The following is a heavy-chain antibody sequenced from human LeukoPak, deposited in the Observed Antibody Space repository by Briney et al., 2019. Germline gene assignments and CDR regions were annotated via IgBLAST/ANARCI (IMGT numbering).Heavy chain of an antibody. CDR3: ARQGERWLQFPFDY. D-gene: IGHD5-24*01. Sequence: SETLSLTCTVSGGSISSYYWSWIQQPPGKGLEWIGYIYYSGSTNYNPSLKSRVTISVDTSKNQFSLKLSSVTAADTAVYYCARQGERWLQFPFDYWGQGTLVTVSS. CDR2: IYYSGST. CDR1: GGSISSYY. V-gene: IGHV4-59*08. J-gene: IGHJ4*02.